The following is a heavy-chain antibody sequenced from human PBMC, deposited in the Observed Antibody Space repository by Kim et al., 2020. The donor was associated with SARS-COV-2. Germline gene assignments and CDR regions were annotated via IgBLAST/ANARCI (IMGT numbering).Heavy chain of an antibody. CDR2: ISSSSSYI. CDR3: ARDRLSSWSGYYVNGMDV. D-gene: IGHD3-3*01. J-gene: IGHJ6*02. V-gene: IGHV3-21*01. Sequence: GGSLRLSCAASGFTFSSYSMNWVRQAPGKGLEWVSSISSSSSYIYYADSVKGRFTISRDNAKNSLYLQMNSLRAEDTAVYYCARDRLSSWSGYYVNGMDVWGRGTTVTVSS. CDR1: GFTFSSYS.